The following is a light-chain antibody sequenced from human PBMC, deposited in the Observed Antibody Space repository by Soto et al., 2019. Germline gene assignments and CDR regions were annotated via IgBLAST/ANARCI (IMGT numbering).Light chain of an antibody. Sequence: DIVLTQSPGLVSLSTEERATLSCRASQSVSSNLAWYQQKPGQAPRLLIYGASTRSTGIPARFSGSGSGTEFTLTISSLQSEDFAVYYCQQYNNWPLTFGGGTKVDIK. CDR2: GAS. V-gene: IGKV3D-15*01. CDR3: QQYNNWPLT. CDR1: QSVSSN. J-gene: IGKJ4*01.